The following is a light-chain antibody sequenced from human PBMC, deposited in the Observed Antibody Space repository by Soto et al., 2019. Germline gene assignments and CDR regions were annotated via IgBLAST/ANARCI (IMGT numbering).Light chain of an antibody. J-gene: IGKJ3*01. CDR1: QGISNY. V-gene: IGKV1-27*01. CDR2: TAS. CDR3: QKYIRAPFP. Sequence: DIQMTQSPSSLSASVGDRVTITCRASQGISNYLAWFQQKPGKAPKLLIYTASTLQSEVPSRFSDSGYGTDFNLTINSLQTEDVATYYCQKYIRAPFPFGPGTKVNIK.